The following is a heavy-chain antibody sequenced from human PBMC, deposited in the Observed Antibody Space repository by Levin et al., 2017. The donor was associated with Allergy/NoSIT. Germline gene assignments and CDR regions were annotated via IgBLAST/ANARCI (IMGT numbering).Heavy chain of an antibody. Sequence: GESLKISCTASGFTFGDYAMTWFRQAPGKGLEWVAFIRSKAYGGTREYAASVKGRFIISRDDSKSIAYLQMNSLKTDDTAVYFCSRDDQWQLPFDYWGQGTLVTVSS. D-gene: IGHD1-26*01. V-gene: IGHV3-49*03. CDR1: GFTFGDYA. CDR3: SRDDQWQLPFDY. CDR2: IRSKAYGGTR. J-gene: IGHJ4*02.